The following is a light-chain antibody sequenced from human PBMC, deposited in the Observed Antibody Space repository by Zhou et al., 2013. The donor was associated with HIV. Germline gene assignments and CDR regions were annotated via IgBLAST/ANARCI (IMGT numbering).Light chain of an antibody. CDR2: ATS. Sequence: DIQMTQSPSSVSASVGDTVTITCRASQGSSSWLAWYQQKPGKAPKLLIYATSTLQSGVPSRFSGSGSGTDYTLTIYSLQPEDFATYYCQQYDSYWTFGQGTKVEIK. CDR1: QGSSSW. V-gene: IGKV1-12*01. J-gene: IGKJ1*01. CDR3: QQYDSYWT.